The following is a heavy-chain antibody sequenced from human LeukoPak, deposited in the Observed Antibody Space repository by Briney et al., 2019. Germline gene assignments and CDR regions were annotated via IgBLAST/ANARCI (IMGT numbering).Heavy chain of an antibody. J-gene: IGHJ4*02. CDR1: GFTFSSYS. CDR3: ARDKPGAFDY. D-gene: IGHD1-14*01. V-gene: IGHV3-21*01. Sequence: GGSLRLSCAASGFTFSSYSMNWVRQAPGKGLEWVSSISSSSSYIYYADSVKGRFTISRDNAKNSLYLQMNSLRAKDTAVYYCARDKPGAFDYWGQGTLVTVSS. CDR2: ISSSSSYI.